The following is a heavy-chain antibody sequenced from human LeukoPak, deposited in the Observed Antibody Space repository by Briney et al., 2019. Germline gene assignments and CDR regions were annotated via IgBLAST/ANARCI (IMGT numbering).Heavy chain of an antibody. J-gene: IGHJ6*02. CDR3: AKEHSSSWYVYYYYGMDV. D-gene: IGHD6-13*01. CDR1: GFTFSSYE. V-gene: IGHV3-23*01. CDR2: ISGSGGST. Sequence: GGSLRLSCAASGFTFSSYEMNWVRQAPGKGLEWVSAISGSGGSTYYADSVKGRFTISRDNSKNTLYLQMNSLRAEDTAVYYCAKEHSSSWYVYYYYGMDVWGQGTTVTVSS.